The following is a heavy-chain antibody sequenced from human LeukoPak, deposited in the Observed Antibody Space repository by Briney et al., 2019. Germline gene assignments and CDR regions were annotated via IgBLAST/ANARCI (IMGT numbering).Heavy chain of an antibody. CDR3: ARPDYGDYRREYFQH. CDR2: ISSSGSTI. J-gene: IGHJ1*01. V-gene: IGHV3-11*01. D-gene: IGHD4-17*01. CDR1: GFTFSDYY. Sequence: GGSLRLSCAASGFTFSDYYMSWIRQAPGKGLEWVSYISSSGSTIYYADSVKGRFTISRDNAKNSLYLQMNSLRAEDTAVYYCARPDYGDYRREYFQHWGQGTLVTVSS.